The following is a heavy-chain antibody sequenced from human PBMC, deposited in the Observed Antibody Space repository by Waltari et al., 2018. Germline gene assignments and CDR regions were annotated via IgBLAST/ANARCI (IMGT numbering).Heavy chain of an antibody. CDR2: VDPSDSCR. D-gene: IGHD2-2*01. V-gene: IGHV5-10-1*01. Sequence: EVQLVQSGSEVKKPDESLRISCEGSGYSFTSHWISWGRPMPGKGLEWVGRVDPSDSCRNYGPAFEGHVTISVDQSLRTAYLQWDSLKDSDTAIYYCVRHRTTYPLEIDYWGQGTLVTVSS. CDR1: GYSFTSHW. CDR3: VRHRTTYPLEIDY. J-gene: IGHJ4*02.